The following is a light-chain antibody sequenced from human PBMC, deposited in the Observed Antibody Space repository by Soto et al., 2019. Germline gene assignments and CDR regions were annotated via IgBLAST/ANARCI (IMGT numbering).Light chain of an antibody. J-gene: IGKJ4*01. CDR2: EAS. Sequence: DSQMTQSPSTLSASVGDRVTITCRASQSISSWLAWYQQKPGKAPKVLIFEASNLESGVPSRFSGSGHGTEFTLTISSLQPDDVATYYCQEYSRYFGVGTKVEIK. CDR3: QEYSRY. CDR1: QSISSW. V-gene: IGKV1-5*01.